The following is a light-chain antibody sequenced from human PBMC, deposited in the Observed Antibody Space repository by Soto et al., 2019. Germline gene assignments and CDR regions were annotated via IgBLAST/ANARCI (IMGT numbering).Light chain of an antibody. J-gene: IGKJ1*01. CDR2: GAS. CDR3: QEYCSSPGT. V-gene: IGKV3-20*01. CDR1: QTVTSNY. Sequence: EIVLTQSPGTLSSSPGERATLSCRASQTVTSNYLAWYQQKPGQAPRLLFFGASIRATGLPDRFSGGGSGTNLTPPISRPGPEDFAVYYCQEYCSSPGTVGQGTKVEVK.